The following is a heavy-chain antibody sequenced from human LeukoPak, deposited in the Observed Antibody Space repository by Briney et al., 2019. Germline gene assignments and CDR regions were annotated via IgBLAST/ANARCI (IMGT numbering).Heavy chain of an antibody. J-gene: IGHJ4*02. CDR3: AKGLPYYDTSGYLLNE. Sequence: GGSLRLSCAASGFNFEDFAMHWVGQTPGRGREWVSGFSWNSDAIGYADSVRGRFTISRDNGKNSLYLQMRNLRPEDTAFYYCAKGLPYYDTSGYLLNEWGQGTLVTVSS. CDR1: GFNFEDFA. CDR2: FSWNSDAI. V-gene: IGHV3-9*01. D-gene: IGHD3-22*01.